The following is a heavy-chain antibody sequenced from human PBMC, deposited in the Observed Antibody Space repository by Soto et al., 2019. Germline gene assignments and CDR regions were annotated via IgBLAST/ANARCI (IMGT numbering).Heavy chain of an antibody. D-gene: IGHD2-21*02. Sequence: GASVKVSCKASGGTFSSYAISWVRQAPGQGLEWMGGIIPIFGTANYAQKFQGRVTITADESTSTAYMELSSLRSEDTAVYYCARGRIVVVTAIFDYWGQGTLVTVSS. V-gene: IGHV1-69*13. CDR1: GGTFSSYA. CDR2: IIPIFGTA. J-gene: IGHJ4*02. CDR3: ARGRIVVVTAIFDY.